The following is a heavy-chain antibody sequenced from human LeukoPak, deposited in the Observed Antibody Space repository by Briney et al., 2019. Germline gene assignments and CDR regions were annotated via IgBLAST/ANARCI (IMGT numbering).Heavy chain of an antibody. Sequence: SETLSLTCIVSGGSVSSGSYYWSWIRQPPGKGLEWIGEINHSGSTNYNPSLKSRVTISVDTSKNQFSLKLSSVTAADTAVYYCARGRRTWPNSLLNYGMDVWGQGTTVTVSS. J-gene: IGHJ6*02. CDR2: INHSGST. CDR3: ARGRRTWPNSLLNYGMDV. D-gene: IGHD2/OR15-2a*01. V-gene: IGHV4-39*07. CDR1: GGSVSSGSYY.